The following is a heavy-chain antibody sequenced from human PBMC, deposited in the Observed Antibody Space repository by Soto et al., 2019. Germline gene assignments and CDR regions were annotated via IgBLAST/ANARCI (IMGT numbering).Heavy chain of an antibody. CDR2: ISAGGGST. V-gene: IGHV3-23*01. CDR3: AKDPPSYYDHGGYYFLNMDV. CDR1: GFAFSSYS. Sequence: EVQLLESGGGLVQPGGSLRLSCAASGFAFSSYSMTWVRQAPGKGLEWVSAISAGGGSTYYADSVKGRFTISRDNSKNTLYLQMNNLRAEDTALYYCAKDPPSYYDHGGYYFLNMDVWGQGTTVTVSS. D-gene: IGHD3-22*01. J-gene: IGHJ6*02.